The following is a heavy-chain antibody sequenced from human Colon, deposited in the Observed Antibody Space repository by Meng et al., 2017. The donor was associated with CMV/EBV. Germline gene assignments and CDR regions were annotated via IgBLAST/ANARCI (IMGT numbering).Heavy chain of an antibody. D-gene: IGHD1-26*01. J-gene: IGHJ4*02. CDR1: GYTFTGYF. CDR3: ATLSGGDFDY. Sequence: QVQLVQSGTEVKKPGASVKVSCKTSGYTFTGYFMDWVRQAPGQGLEWMGRITPNSGATNYAQKFQGRVTMTRDTSINTAYMELSGLRSDDTAVYYCATLSGGDFDYWGQGTLVTVSS. V-gene: IGHV1-2*02. CDR2: ITPNSGAT.